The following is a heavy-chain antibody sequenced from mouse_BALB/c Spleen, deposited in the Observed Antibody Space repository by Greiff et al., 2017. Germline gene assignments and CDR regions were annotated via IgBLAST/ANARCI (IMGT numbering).Heavy chain of an antibody. CDR2: IDPANGNT. J-gene: IGHJ2*01. V-gene: IGHV14-3*02. Sequence: VQLQQSGAELVKPGASVKLSCTASGFNTKDTYMHWVKQRPEQGLEWIGRIDPANGNTKYDPKFQGKATITADTSSNTAYLQLSSLTSEDTAVYYCARYPRYFDYWGQGTTLTVSS. CDR1: GFNTKDTY. CDR3: ARYPRYFDY.